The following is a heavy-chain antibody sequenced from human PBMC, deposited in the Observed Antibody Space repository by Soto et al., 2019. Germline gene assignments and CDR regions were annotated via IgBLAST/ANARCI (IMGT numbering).Heavy chain of an antibody. V-gene: IGHV1-3*01. CDR3: ASSIEGGYDFWSGYPYYYYGMDV. CDR1: GYTFTSYA. CDR2: INAGNGNT. D-gene: IGHD3-3*01. J-gene: IGHJ6*02. Sequence: ASVQVSCKASGYTFTSYAMHWVRQAPGQRLEWMGWINAGNGNTKYSQKFQGRVTITRDTSASTAYMELSSLRSEDTAVYYCASSIEGGYDFWSGYPYYYYGMDVWGQGTTVTVS.